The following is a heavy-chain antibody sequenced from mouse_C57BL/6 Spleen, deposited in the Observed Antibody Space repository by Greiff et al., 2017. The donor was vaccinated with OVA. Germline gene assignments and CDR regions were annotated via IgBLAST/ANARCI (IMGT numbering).Heavy chain of an antibody. CDR2: INPNNGGT. CDR1: GYTFTDYY. D-gene: IGHD2-3*01. Sequence: EVQLHQSGPELVKPGASVKISCKASGYTFTDYYMNWVKQSHGKSLEWIGDINPNNGGTSYNQKFKGKATLTVDKSSSTAYMELRSLTSEDSAVYYCARGGGWLLYAMDYWGQGTSVTVSS. V-gene: IGHV1-26*01. CDR3: ARGGGWLLYAMDY. J-gene: IGHJ4*01.